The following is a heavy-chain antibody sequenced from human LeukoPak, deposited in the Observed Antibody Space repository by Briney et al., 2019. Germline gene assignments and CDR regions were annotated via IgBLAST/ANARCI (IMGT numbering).Heavy chain of an antibody. CDR1: GITFSNYL. V-gene: IGHV3-7*01. J-gene: IGHJ4*02. D-gene: IGHD5-12*01. Sequence: GGSLRLSCAASGITFSNYLMTWVRQAPGKGLEGVANINQGGGEEHYIDSAKARFTISRDNAKNSLSLQMNSLRAEDTAVYYCVRDGGVSGYDLLDYWGQGTLVTVSS. CDR2: INQGGGEE. CDR3: VRDGGVSGYDLLDY.